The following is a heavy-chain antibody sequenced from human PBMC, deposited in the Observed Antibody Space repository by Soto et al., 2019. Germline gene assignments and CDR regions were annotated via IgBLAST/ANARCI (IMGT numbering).Heavy chain of an antibody. CDR2: IYHSGST. CDR3: ARDPANVAEAGLV. J-gene: IGHJ3*01. V-gene: IGHV4-4*02. CDR1: GGSISSSNW. D-gene: IGHD6-13*01. Sequence: PSETLSLTCAVSGGSISSSNWWSWVRQPPGKGLEWIGEIYHSGSTNYNPSLKSRVTISVDKSKNQFSLKLSSVTAADTAVYYCARDPANVAEAGLVWGQGTMVTVSS.